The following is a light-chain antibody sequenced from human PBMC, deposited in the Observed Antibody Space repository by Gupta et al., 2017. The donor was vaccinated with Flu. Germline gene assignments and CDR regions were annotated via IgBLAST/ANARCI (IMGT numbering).Light chain of an antibody. CDR3: TSYTTTTSVI. Sequence: QSALTQPASVSGSPGQSITISCTGTSSDVGAYNYVSWYQHHPGKAPKLLIYEVNNRPSGVSDRFSGSKSGNTASLAASGLQDEDEADYYCTSYTTTTSVIFGGGTKLTVL. J-gene: IGLJ2*01. CDR2: EVN. CDR1: SSDVGAYNY. V-gene: IGLV2-14*01.